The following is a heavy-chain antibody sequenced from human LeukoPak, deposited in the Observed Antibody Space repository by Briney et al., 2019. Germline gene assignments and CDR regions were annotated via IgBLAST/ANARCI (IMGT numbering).Heavy chain of an antibody. V-gene: IGHV1-69*04. CDR1: GATLNIGHA. Sequence: ASVKDSCKAFGATLNIGHAFIWARQAPGQGLQWMGRIIPFLGEVNYAQNFQGRVSFTADKSTATMYMEMKSLRLDDTAIYYCSPCGHAYDWFGPWGQGTLVTVSS. CDR3: SPCGHAYDWFGP. J-gene: IGHJ5*02. D-gene: IGHD5-12*01. CDR2: IIPFLGEV.